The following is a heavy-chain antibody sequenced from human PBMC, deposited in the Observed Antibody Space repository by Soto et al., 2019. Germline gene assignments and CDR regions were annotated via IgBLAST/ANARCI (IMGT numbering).Heavy chain of an antibody. Sequence: QVQLVQSGAELKKPGAAVRVSCQASGYTFTRFFVYWFRQAPGQGLEWMVKVNPNEDSATYAQKFQGRLAMTTDTSTSTVSMELSSLRSDDTAVYYCARGYGGVVVYFDHWGQGTLITVSS. V-gene: IGHV1-46*01. CDR1: GYTFTRFF. D-gene: IGHD3-16*02. CDR3: ARGYGGVVVYFDH. CDR2: VNPNEDSA. J-gene: IGHJ4*02.